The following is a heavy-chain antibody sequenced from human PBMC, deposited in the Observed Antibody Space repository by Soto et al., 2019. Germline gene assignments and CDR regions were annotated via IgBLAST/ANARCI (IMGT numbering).Heavy chain of an antibody. V-gene: IGHV1-46*03. CDR1: GYTFTSYY. D-gene: IGHD6-13*01. J-gene: IGHJ6*03. CDR2: INPSGGST. Sequence: QVQLMQSGAEVKKPGASVKVSCKASGYTFTSYYMHWVRQAPGQGLEWMGIINPSGGSTSYAQKFQGRVTMSRETSTSTVYMELSSLRSEDTAVYYCARDHIAAAGTLDDYYYMDVWGKGTTVTVSS. CDR3: ARDHIAAAGTLDDYYYMDV.